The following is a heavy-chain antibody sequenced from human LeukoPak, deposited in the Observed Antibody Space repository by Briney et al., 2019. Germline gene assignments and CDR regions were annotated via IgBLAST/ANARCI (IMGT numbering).Heavy chain of an antibody. D-gene: IGHD3-3*01. CDR3: ARDVRGTIFGLPYYYYYYMDV. V-gene: IGHV3-53*01. J-gene: IGHJ6*03. CDR1: GFTVSSNY. CDR2: IYSGGST. Sequence: PGGSPRLSCAASGFTVSSNYMSWVRQAPGKGLEWVSVIYSGGSTYYADSVKGRFTISRDNSKNTLYLQMNSLRAEDTVVYYCARDVRGTIFGLPYYYYYYMDVWSKGTTVTVSS.